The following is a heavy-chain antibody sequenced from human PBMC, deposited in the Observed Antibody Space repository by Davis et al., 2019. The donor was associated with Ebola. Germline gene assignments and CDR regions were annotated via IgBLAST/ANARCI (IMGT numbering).Heavy chain of an antibody. Sequence: GESLKISCAASGFTFSSYWMHWVRQAPGTGLVWVSRIKSDGSSTNYADSVKGRFTISRDNAKNTLYLQMNSLRAEDTALYYCARAPNLWDHAFDIWGQGTMVTVSS. J-gene: IGHJ3*02. CDR2: IKSDGSST. D-gene: IGHD3-10*01. CDR3: ARAPNLWDHAFDI. CDR1: GFTFSSYW. V-gene: IGHV3-74*01.